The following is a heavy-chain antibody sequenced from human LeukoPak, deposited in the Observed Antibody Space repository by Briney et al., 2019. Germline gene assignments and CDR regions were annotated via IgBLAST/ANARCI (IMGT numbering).Heavy chain of an antibody. CDR1: GFTFDRFT. CDR3: AKEVDCPSDCLFFHS. J-gene: IGHJ4*02. V-gene: IGHV3-43*01. Sequence: GGSLRLSCAAPGFTFDRFTIHWVRQTPGKGLEWVSLINRRGHTFYADSVKGRFTISRDNSRNSVFLQMNSLRPEDTALYHCAKEVDCPSDCLFFHSWGQGTLVTVSS. D-gene: IGHD2-21*02. CDR2: INRRGHT.